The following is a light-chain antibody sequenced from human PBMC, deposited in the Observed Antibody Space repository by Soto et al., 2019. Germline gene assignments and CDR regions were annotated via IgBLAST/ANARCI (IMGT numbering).Light chain of an antibody. J-gene: IGKJ1*01. Sequence: DIVLTQSPATLPLSPGVRATLSCRASPSVSSYLAWYQQKPGQAPRLLIYDASNRATGIPARFSGSGSGTDVTLTSRSLEPEDFAVYYCQQRRNSWTLGQWNKVEI. CDR1: PSVSSY. V-gene: IGKV3-11*01. CDR3: QQRRNSWT. CDR2: DAS.